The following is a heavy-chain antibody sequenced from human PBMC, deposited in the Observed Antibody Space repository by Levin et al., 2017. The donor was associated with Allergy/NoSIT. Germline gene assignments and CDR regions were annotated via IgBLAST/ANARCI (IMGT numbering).Heavy chain of an antibody. CDR3: ARTDPIAAAGNFDY. D-gene: IGHD6-13*01. CDR2: IYYSGST. J-gene: IGHJ4*02. Sequence: NASETLSLTCTVSGGSISSYYWSWIRQPPGKGLEWIGYIYYSGSTNYNPSLKSRVTISVDTSKNQFSLKLSSVTAADTAVYYCARTDPIAAAGNFDYWGQGTLVTVSS. CDR1: GGSISSYY. V-gene: IGHV4-59*01.